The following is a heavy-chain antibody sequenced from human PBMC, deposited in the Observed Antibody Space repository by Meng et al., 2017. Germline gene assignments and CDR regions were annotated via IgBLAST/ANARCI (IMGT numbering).Heavy chain of an antibody. D-gene: IGHD2-15*01. CDR1: GGSFSGYY. CDR3: AREVVAALDY. Sequence: QLQQGGAGLLKPSETLSLTCAVYGGSFSGYYWSWIRQPPGKGLEWIGEINHSGSTNYNPSLKSRVTISVDTSKNQFSLKLSSVTAADTAVYYCAREVVAALDYWGQGTLVTVSS. V-gene: IGHV4-34*01. CDR2: INHSGST. J-gene: IGHJ4*02.